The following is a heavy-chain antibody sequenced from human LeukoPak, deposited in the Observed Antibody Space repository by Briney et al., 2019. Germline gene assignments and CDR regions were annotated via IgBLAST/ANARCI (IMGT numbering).Heavy chain of an antibody. J-gene: IGHJ4*02. D-gene: IGHD2-2*01. CDR3: ARRYCSSASCLFDY. Sequence: GGSLRLSCVASGFTFIRYWMHWVRQAPGKGLVWVSRIKSDGSSISYADSVKGRFTISRDNAKNSLYLQMNSLRAEDTAVYYCARRYCSSASCLFDYWGQGTLVTVSS. CDR1: GFTFIRYW. CDR2: IKSDGSSI. V-gene: IGHV3-74*01.